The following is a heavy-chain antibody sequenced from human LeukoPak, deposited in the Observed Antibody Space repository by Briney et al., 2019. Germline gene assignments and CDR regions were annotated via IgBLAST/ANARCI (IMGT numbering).Heavy chain of an antibody. CDR3: TSGPNFYYFDY. V-gene: IGHV4-38-2*01. J-gene: IGHJ4*02. CDR1: GYSISSDYY. CDR2: IYHSGST. D-gene: IGHD3-3*01. Sequence: SETLSLTCAASGYSISSDYYWGCIRPPPGKGLEWIGTIYHSGSTYLNPSLKSRVTISVDTSKNQFSLNLNSVTAADTAVYYCTSGPNFYYFDYWGQGTLVTVSS.